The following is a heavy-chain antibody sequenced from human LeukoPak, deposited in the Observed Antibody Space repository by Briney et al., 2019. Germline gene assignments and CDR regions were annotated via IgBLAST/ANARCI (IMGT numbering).Heavy chain of an antibody. J-gene: IGHJ3*02. Sequence: ASVKVSCKASGYTFTSYDINWVRQATGQGLEWMGWMNPNSGNTGYARKFQGRVTMTRDTSTSTVYMELSSLRSEDTAVYYCARDPLMYYYDSSGYPHAFDIWGQGTMVTVSS. D-gene: IGHD3-22*01. CDR1: GYTFTSYD. CDR3: ARDPLMYYYDSSGYPHAFDI. CDR2: MNPNSGNT. V-gene: IGHV1-8*01.